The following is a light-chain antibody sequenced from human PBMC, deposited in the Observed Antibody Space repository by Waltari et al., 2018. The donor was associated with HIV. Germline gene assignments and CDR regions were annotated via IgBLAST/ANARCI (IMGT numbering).Light chain of an antibody. CDR2: KDS. Sequence: SYELTQPPSVSVSPGQTARITCSGDALPKKYAYWYQQKPGQAPVLVIYKDSERPSGIPERFLCSSLGATVTLTISGVPAEDEADYYCESADSSGTWVFGGGTKLTVL. V-gene: IGLV3-25*03. CDR3: ESADSSGTWV. J-gene: IGLJ3*02. CDR1: ALPKKY.